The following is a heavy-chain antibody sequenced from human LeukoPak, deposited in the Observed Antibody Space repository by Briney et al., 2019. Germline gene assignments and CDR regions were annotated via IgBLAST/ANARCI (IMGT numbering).Heavy chain of an antibody. J-gene: IGHJ6*03. CDR1: GYTFTTHY. V-gene: IGHV1-46*01. D-gene: IGHD3-10*01. CDR3: ARQSTFDGDYYGSGSYYSNYMDV. Sequence: ASVKVSCKASGYTFTTHYMHWVRQAPGQGPEWMGVISPSGGSTTYAQKFQGRVTITADESTSTAYMELSSLRSEDTAVYYCARQSTFDGDYYGSGSYYSNYMDVWGKGTTVTISS. CDR2: ISPSGGST.